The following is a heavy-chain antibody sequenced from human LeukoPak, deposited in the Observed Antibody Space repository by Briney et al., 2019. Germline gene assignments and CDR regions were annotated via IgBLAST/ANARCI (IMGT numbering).Heavy chain of an antibody. CDR1: GFTVSSKY. CDR3: ASVSDSSGWAFDY. J-gene: IGHJ4*02. D-gene: IGHD3-22*01. Sequence: PGGSLRLSCAASGFTVSSKYMSWVRQAPGKGLEWVSVIYSGGSTYYADSVKGRFTISRDNSKNTVYLQMSSLRAEDTAVYYCASVSDSSGWAFDYWGQGALVTVSS. CDR2: IYSGGST. V-gene: IGHV3-66*01.